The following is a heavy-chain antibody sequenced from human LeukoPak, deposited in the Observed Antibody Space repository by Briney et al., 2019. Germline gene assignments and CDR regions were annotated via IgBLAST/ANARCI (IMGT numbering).Heavy chain of an antibody. CDR3: ARRNMVRGVIDWFDP. J-gene: IGHJ5*02. V-gene: IGHV4-59*01. D-gene: IGHD3-10*01. Sequence: PSETLPLTCTVSGGSISSYYWSWIRQPPGKGLEWIGYIYYSGSTNYNPSLKSRVTISVDTSKNQFSLKLSSVTAADTAVYYCARRNMVRGVIDWFDPWGQGTLVTVPS. CDR1: GGSISSYY. CDR2: IYYSGST.